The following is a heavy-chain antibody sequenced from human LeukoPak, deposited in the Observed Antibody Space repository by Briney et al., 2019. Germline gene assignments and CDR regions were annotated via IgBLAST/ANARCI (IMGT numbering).Heavy chain of an antibody. Sequence: GGSLRLSCAASGFTFSSYGMHWVRQAPGKGLEWVAVISYDGSNKYYADSVKGRFTISRDNSKNTLYLQMNSLRAEDTAVYYCGKDSGYSSSSDYGGQGTLVTVSS. CDR1: GFTFSSYG. CDR2: ISYDGSNK. V-gene: IGHV3-30*18. D-gene: IGHD6-13*01. J-gene: IGHJ4*02. CDR3: GKDSGYSSSSDY.